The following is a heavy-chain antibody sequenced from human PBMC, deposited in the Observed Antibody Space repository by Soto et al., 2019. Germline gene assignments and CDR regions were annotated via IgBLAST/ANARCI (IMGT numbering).Heavy chain of an antibody. CDR3: VREKRTVTTFFDY. CDR1: GYSVTGYH. CDR2: INPNSGGT. J-gene: IGHJ4*02. Sequence: SLKVYWKTSGYSVTGYHIDWVRKAPGQGLEWMGWINPNSGGTNYAQKFQGRVTMTRDTSISTAYMELSSVTVADTAMYYCVREKRTVTTFFDYWCQGILVTVSS. D-gene: IGHD4-17*01. V-gene: IGHV1-2*02.